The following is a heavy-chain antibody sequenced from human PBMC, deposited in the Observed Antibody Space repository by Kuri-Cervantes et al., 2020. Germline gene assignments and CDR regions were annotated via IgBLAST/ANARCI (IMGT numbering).Heavy chain of an antibody. CDR2: ISYDGSNK. CDR1: GVTFSSYG. J-gene: IGHJ2*01. CDR3: AKDPQPEYCSGGSCYFSSAYFDL. D-gene: IGHD2-15*01. Sequence: GGSLRLSCVASGVTFSSYGMHWVRQAPGKGLEWVAVISYDGSNKYYADSVKGRFTISRDNSKNTLYLQMNSLRAEDTAVYYRAKDPQPEYCSGGSCYFSSAYFDLWGRGTLVTVSS. V-gene: IGHV3-30*18.